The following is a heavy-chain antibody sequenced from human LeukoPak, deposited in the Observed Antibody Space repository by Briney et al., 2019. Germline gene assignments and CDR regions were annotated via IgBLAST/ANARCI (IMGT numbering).Heavy chain of an antibody. V-gene: IGHV3-66*01. CDR2: IYANGDT. J-gene: IGHJ4*02. CDR3: AHGDYPLTY. D-gene: IGHD4-17*01. Sequence: GGSLRLSCAASGITVTNNYWHWLRQAPGKGLECVSIIYANGDTLYAASVRGRFTFSRDNSKNTFYLQMNSLRAEDTAIYYCAHGDYPLTYWGQGTLVTVSS. CDR1: GITVTNNY.